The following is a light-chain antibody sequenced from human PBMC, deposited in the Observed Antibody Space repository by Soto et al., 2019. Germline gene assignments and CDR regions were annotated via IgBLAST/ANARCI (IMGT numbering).Light chain of an antibody. J-gene: IGKJ1*01. V-gene: IGKV3-15*01. CDR3: QQYDNCAWT. CDR1: QSIGDT. Sequence: EIVMTQYQATLSVSAEGGATGSCRASQSIGDTLAWYQQKPGQAPRLLIYGASSRVTGFPARFSGSGSGTDFTLTISSLQSCDFAVYYCQQYDNCAWTFGQGTKVDIK. CDR2: GAS.